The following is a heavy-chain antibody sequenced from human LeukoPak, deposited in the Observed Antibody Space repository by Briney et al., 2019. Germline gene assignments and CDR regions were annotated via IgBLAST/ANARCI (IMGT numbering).Heavy chain of an antibody. CDR1: GFTFSNYA. Sequence: PGGSLRLSCAASGFTFSNYAMSWVRQAPGKGLEWVSTINGGGGNTYYADSVKGRFTISRDNAKNSLYLQMNSLRAEDTAVYYCARDLEKFTQYNWFDPWGQGTLVTVSS. J-gene: IGHJ5*02. CDR3: ARDLEKFTQYNWFDP. V-gene: IGHV3-23*01. CDR2: INGGGGNT.